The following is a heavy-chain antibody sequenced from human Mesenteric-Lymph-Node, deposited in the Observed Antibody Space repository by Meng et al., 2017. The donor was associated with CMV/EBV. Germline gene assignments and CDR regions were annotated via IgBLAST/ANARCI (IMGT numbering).Heavy chain of an antibody. CDR3: ARGVVVSPYNWFDP. J-gene: IGHJ5*02. V-gene: IGHV3-53*05. D-gene: IGHD2-21*01. CDR2: IYSDGNT. CDR1: GFIVGSSY. Sequence: ASGFIVGSSYMTWGRQAPGMGLGWVSVIYSDGNTYFADSVKGRFTISRDNSKNTLDLQMNSLRLEDTAVYYCARGVVVSPYNWFDPWGQGTLVTSPQ.